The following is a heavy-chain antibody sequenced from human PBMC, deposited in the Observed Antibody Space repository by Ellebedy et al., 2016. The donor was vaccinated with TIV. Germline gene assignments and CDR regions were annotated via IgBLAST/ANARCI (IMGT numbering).Heavy chain of an antibody. V-gene: IGHV1-2*02. CDR1: GYTFTGYY. CDR3: AREAEVATGDAFDI. D-gene: IGHD5-24*01. CDR2: INPNNGGT. J-gene: IGHJ3*02. Sequence: ASVKVSXXASGYTFTGYYMHWVRQAPGQGLEWMGWINPNNGGTNYAQNFRGRVTMSRDTSISTAYMELARLRSDDTAVYYCAREAEVATGDAFDIWGQGTMVTVSS.